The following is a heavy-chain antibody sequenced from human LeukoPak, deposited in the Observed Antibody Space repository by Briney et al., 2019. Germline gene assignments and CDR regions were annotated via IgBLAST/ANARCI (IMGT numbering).Heavy chain of an antibody. CDR1: GFTFSSYW. J-gene: IGHJ4*02. CDR2: INSDGSST. V-gene: IGHV3-74*01. CDR3: ANTRKRYCSGGNCYSGILVYFDY. D-gene: IGHD2-15*01. Sequence: PGGSLRLSCAASGFTFSSYWMHWVRQAPGKGLVWVSRINSDGSSTSYADSVKGRFTISRDNSKNTLYLQMNSLRAEDTAVYYCANTRKRYCSGGNCYSGILVYFDYWGQGTLVTVSS.